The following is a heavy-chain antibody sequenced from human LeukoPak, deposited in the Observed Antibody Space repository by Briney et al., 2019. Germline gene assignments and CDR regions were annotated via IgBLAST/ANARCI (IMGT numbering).Heavy chain of an antibody. V-gene: IGHV1-18*01. CDR1: GYTFTSYG. Sequence: ASVKVSCKASGYTFTSYGISWVRQAPGQGLEWMGWISAYNGNTNYAQKLQGRVTMTTDTSTSTAYMELRSLRSEDTAVYYCARDVVGATLSCFDYWGQGTLVTVSS. D-gene: IGHD1-26*01. J-gene: IGHJ4*02. CDR2: ISAYNGNT. CDR3: ARDVVGATLSCFDY.